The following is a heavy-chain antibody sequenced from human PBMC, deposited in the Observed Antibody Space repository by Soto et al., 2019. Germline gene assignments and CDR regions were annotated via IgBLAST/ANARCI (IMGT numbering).Heavy chain of an antibody. V-gene: IGHV3-64*01. CDR2: ISSNGVGT. D-gene: IGHD6-6*01. J-gene: IGHJ6*03. CDR3: ARRARPDYYYMDV. Sequence: EVQLAESGGGLAQPGGSLRLSCAASGFTLRGYAMDWVRQAPGKGLEYVSGISSNGVGTYYANSVQGSFTISRDNSKNAVYLHMGTLRPDDMAVYYCARRARPDYYYMDVWGKGTTFTVSS. CDR1: GFTLRGYA.